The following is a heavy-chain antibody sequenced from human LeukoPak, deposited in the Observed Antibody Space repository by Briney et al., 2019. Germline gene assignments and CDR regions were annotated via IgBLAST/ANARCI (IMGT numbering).Heavy chain of an antibody. CDR1: GFTFSNVW. CDR2: IRQDGSDK. J-gene: IGHJ4*02. D-gene: IGHD6-13*01. Sequence: GGSLRLSGAASGFTFSNVWMSWVRQAPGKGLKWVANIRQDGSDKYYADSVKGRFTISRDNAKNSLYLQMNSLRAEDTAIYYCATSTAAAGTDWGQGTLVTVSS. CDR3: ATSTAAAGTD. V-gene: IGHV3-7*03.